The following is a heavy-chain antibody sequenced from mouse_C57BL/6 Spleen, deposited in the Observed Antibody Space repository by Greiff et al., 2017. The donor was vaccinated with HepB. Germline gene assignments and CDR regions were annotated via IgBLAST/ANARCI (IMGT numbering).Heavy chain of an antibody. CDR2: ISSGSSTI. CDR1: GFTFSDYG. V-gene: IGHV5-17*01. J-gene: IGHJ3*01. Sequence: EVMLVESGGGLVKPGGSLKLSCAASGFTFSDYGMHWVRQAPEKGLEWVAYISSGSSTIYYADTVKGRFTISRDNAKNTLFLQMTSLRSEDTAMYYCARGALEGFAYWGQGTLVTVSA. CDR3: ARGALEGFAY.